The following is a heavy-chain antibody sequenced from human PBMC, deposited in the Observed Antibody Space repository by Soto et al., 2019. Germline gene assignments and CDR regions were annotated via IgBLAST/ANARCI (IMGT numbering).Heavy chain of an antibody. V-gene: IGHV3-48*01. J-gene: IGHJ4*02. Sequence: GGSLRLSCAASGFTFSSYSMNWVRQAPGKGLEWVSYISSSSSTIYYADSVKGRFTISRDNAKNSLYLQMNSLRAEDTAVYYCATCSSTSCYISEYYFDYWGQGTLVTVSS. CDR3: ATCSSTSCYISEYYFDY. CDR1: GFTFSSYS. CDR2: ISSSSSTI. D-gene: IGHD2-2*02.